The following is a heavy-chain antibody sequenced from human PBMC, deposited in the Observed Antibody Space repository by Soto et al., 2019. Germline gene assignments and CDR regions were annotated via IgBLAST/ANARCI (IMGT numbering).Heavy chain of an antibody. CDR2: MNPNSGET. V-gene: IGHV1-8*01. Sequence: QEQLVQSGAEVKKPGASMKVSCMTTGYTFTDYDINWVRQATGQGLEWIGWMNPNSGETGYAQKFQGGVTMTRSTSLSTAYLELSSLTSDDTAVYYCARVAVAARPRWYNWFDPWGQGTLVTVSS. CDR3: ARVAVAARPRWYNWFDP. J-gene: IGHJ5*02. CDR1: GYTFTDYD. D-gene: IGHD2-15*01.